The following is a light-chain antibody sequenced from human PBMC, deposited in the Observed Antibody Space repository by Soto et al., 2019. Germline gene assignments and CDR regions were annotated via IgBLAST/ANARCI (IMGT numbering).Light chain of an antibody. Sequence: EIVLTQSPGTLSLSPGERATLSCRASQSVSSIYLAWYQQKPGQAPRLLIYGASSRPTGIPDRFSGSGSGTDFTLNIGRLEPEDFAVYYCQQYGSSALTFGGGTKV. CDR2: GAS. CDR1: QSVSSIY. V-gene: IGKV3-20*01. J-gene: IGKJ4*01. CDR3: QQYGSSALT.